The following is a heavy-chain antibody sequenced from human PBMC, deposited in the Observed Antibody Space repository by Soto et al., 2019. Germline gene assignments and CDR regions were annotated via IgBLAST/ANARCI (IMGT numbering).Heavy chain of an antibody. V-gene: IGHV4-34*01. CDR2: INHSGST. Sequence: QVQLQQWGAGLLKPSETLSLTCAVYGGSFSGYYWSWIRQPPGKGLEWIGEINHSGSTNYNPSLKSRVTISVDTSKNQFSLKLSSVTAADTAVYYCARGGRKGSGYFSPDYWGQGTLVTVSS. D-gene: IGHD3-22*01. J-gene: IGHJ4*02. CDR3: ARGGRKGSGYFSPDY. CDR1: GGSFSGYY.